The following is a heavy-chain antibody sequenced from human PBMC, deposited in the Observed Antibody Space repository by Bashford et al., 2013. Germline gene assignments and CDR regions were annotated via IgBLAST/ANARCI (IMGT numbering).Heavy chain of an antibody. CDR3: ARDRRKYYYGMDV. CDR2: IIPIFGTA. CDR1: GGTFSSYA. Sequence: SVKVSCKASGGTFSSYAISWVRQAPGQGLEWMGGIIPIFGTANYAQKFQGRVTITADESTSTAYMELSSLRSEDTAVYYCARDRRKYYYGMDVWGQGTTVTVSS. D-gene: IGHD1-14*01. V-gene: IGHV1-69*13. J-gene: IGHJ6*02.